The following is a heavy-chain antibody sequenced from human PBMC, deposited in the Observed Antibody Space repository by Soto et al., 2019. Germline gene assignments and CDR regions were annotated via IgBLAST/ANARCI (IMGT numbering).Heavy chain of an antibody. CDR1: GDSVSNFY. J-gene: IGHJ2*01. D-gene: IGHD2-8*01. CDR3: ARVMGRYLAL. CDR2: VSASART. V-gene: IGHV4-4*07. Sequence: QVQLQESGPGLVKPSETLSLTCTVSGDSVSNFYWSWIRQPAGKGLESIGRVSASARTNYSPSLQSRVTMSLDTSKNQFSLRLTSVSAADTAVYFCARVMGRYLALWGRGTLVIVSS.